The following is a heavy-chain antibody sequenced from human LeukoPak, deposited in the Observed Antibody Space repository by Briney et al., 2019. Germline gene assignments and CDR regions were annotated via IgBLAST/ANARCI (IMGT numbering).Heavy chain of an antibody. Sequence: ASVNVSCKASGYTFNGYYMHWVRQAPGQGLEWMGWINPKSGATNYAQKFQGRVTMTRDTSISTVYMELSSLRSEDTAVYYCARGLDIVATTAIFVWGQVTLVTVSS. V-gene: IGHV1-2*02. CDR2: INPKSGAT. J-gene: IGHJ4*02. CDR1: GYTFNGYY. D-gene: IGHD5-12*01. CDR3: ARGLDIVATTAIFV.